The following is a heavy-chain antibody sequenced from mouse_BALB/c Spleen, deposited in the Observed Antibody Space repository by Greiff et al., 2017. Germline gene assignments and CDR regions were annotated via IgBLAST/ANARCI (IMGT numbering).Heavy chain of an antibody. CDR3: AREDYGSSYGAY. J-gene: IGHJ3*01. D-gene: IGHD1-1*01. V-gene: IGHV1-54*01. Sequence: VQLQQSGAELVRPGTSVKVSCKASGYAFTNYLIEWVKQRPGQGLEWIGVINPGSGGTNYNEKFKGKATLTADKSSSTAYMQLSSLTSDDSAVYYCAREDYGSSYGAYWGQGTLVTVSA. CDR2: INPGSGGT. CDR1: GYAFTNYL.